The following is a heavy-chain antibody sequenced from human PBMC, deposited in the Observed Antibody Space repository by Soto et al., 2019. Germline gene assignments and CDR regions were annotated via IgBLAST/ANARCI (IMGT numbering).Heavy chain of an antibody. CDR2: IYHSGST. D-gene: IGHD3-22*01. Sequence: QLQLQESGSGLVNPSQTLSLTCAVSGGSIISGGYSWSWIRQPPGKGLEWIGYIYHSGSTYYNPSLKSGVSRSVDRSKNQCSRKLSSVTAADTAVYYCAGSSYYHNSGMDVWRKGTTVTVSS. CDR3: AGSSYYHNSGMDV. CDR1: GGSIISGGYS. J-gene: IGHJ6*04. V-gene: IGHV4-30-2*01.